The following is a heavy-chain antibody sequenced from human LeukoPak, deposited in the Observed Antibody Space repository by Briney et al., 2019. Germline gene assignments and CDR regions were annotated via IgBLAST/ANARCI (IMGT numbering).Heavy chain of an antibody. CDR1: GGSISSSSYY. D-gene: IGHD3-22*01. CDR3: ARGGSSGYLIGHYYYYGMDV. Sequence: SETLSLTCTVSGGSISSSSYYWGWIRQPPRKGLEWIGSIYYSGSTYYNPSLKSRVTISVDTSKNQFSLKLSSVTAADTAVYYCARGGSSGYLIGHYYYYGMDVWGQGTTVTVSS. V-gene: IGHV4-39*07. J-gene: IGHJ6*02. CDR2: IYYSGST.